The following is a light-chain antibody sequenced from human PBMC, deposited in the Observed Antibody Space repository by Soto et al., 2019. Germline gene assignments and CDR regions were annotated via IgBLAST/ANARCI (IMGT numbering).Light chain of an antibody. Sequence: QSALTQPASVSGSPGQTITISCTGTSSDVGGYKYVSWYQQHPGKAPKLMIYEVTNRPSGVSNRFSGSKSGNTASLTISGLQAEDEADYYCSSYRSSSTWLFGGGTQLTVL. CDR1: SSDVGGYKY. J-gene: IGLJ3*02. CDR2: EVT. V-gene: IGLV2-14*01. CDR3: SSYRSSSTWL.